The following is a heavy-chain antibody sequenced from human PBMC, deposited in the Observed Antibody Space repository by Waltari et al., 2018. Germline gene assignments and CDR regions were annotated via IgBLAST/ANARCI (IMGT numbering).Heavy chain of an antibody. Sequence: QVQLQQWGAGLLKPSETLSLTCAVYGGSFSGYYWSWIRQPPGKGLEWIGEINQSGRTNYNPPLKRRVTISVDTSKNQFSLKLSSVTAADTAVYYCARGSMVRGVYYYYYYMDVWGKGTTVTVSS. D-gene: IGHD3-10*01. J-gene: IGHJ6*03. CDR3: ARGSMVRGVYYYYYYMDV. CDR2: INQSGRT. V-gene: IGHV4-34*01. CDR1: GGSFSGYY.